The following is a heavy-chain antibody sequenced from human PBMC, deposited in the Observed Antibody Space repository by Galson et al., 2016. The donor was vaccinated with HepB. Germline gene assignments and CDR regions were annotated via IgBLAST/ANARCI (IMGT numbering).Heavy chain of an antibody. J-gene: IGHJ4*02. D-gene: IGHD1-1*01. CDR3: ARAFLDGGLDF. Sequence: ALVKPTQTLTLTCIFSGFSLSTIGMRVNWIRQPPGKALEWLAHIGWDDDKFYTTSLKTRLTISKDTSKNQVVLTMTNMDPVDTATYYFARAFLDGGLDFWGQGTLVTVSS. CDR2: IGWDDDK. V-gene: IGHV2-70*04. CDR1: GFSLSTIGMR.